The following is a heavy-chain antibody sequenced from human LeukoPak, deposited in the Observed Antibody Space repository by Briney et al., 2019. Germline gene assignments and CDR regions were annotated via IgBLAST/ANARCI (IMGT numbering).Heavy chain of an antibody. CDR1: GFTFSSYA. Sequence: GGSLRLSCAASGFTFSSYAMHWVRQAPGKGLEWVAVISYDGSNKYYADSVKGRFTISRDNSKYTLYLQMNSLRAEDTAVYYCARASYYDSSASVWGQGTLVTVSS. V-gene: IGHV3-30-3*01. CDR3: ARASYYDSSASV. D-gene: IGHD3-22*01. J-gene: IGHJ4*02. CDR2: ISYDGSNK.